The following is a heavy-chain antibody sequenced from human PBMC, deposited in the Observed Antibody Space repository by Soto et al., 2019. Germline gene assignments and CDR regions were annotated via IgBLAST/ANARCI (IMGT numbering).Heavy chain of an antibody. D-gene: IGHD3-22*01. CDR2: LYHSGST. V-gene: IGHV4-30-2*01. CDR3: ARRVAAGLNYYDSSGYCDY. CDR1: GGSISSGGYS. J-gene: IGHJ4*02. Sequence: QLQLQESGSGLVKPSQTLSLTCAVSGGSISSGGYSWSWIRQPPGKGLEWIGYLYHSGSTYYNPSLKSRVTISVDRSKNQFSLKLSSVTAADTAVYYCARRVAAGLNYYDSSGYCDYWGQGSLVTVSS.